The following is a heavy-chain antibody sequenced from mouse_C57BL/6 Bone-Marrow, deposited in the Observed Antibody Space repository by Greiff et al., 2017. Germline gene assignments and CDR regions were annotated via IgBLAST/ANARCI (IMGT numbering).Heavy chain of an antibody. D-gene: IGHD1-2*01. CDR3: TSHDYGLDY. CDR1: GFNIKDDY. CDR2: IDPENGDT. V-gene: IGHV14-4*01. J-gene: IGHJ2*01. Sequence: VQLQQSGAELVRPGASVKLSCTASGFNIKDDYMHWVKQRPEQGLEWIGWIDPENGDTEYASKFQGKATITADTSSNTAYLQLSSLISEDTAVYYCTSHDYGLDYWGQGTTLTVSS.